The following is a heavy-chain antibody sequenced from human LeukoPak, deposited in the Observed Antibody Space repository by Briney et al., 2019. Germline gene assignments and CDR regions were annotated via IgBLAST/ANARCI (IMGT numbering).Heavy chain of an antibody. CDR3: ARGKYHYDSRPVAGWYFDY. J-gene: IGHJ4*02. Sequence: SETLSLTCAVYGGSFSGYYWSWIRQPPGKGLEWIGEINHSGSTNYNPSLKSRVTISVDTSKNQFSLKLSSVTAADTAVYYCARGKYHYDSRPVAGWYFDYWGQGTLVTVSS. CDR1: GGSFSGYY. CDR2: INHSGST. V-gene: IGHV4-34*01. D-gene: IGHD3-22*01.